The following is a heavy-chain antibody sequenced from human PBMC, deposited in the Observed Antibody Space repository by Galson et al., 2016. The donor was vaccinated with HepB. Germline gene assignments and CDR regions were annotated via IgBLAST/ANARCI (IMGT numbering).Heavy chain of an antibody. CDR2: IYHNERT. D-gene: IGHD6-6*01. V-gene: IGHV4-30-2*01. J-gene: IGHJ6*04. Sequence: TLSLTCAVSGGSISSGGYSWSWIRQPPGKGLEWIGYIYHNERTSYNPSLQSPVTISVDRTKNQFSLKLSSVTAADTAVYYCARARSSSSFLYYYYGMDVWGKGTTVTVSS. CDR3: ARARSSSSFLYYYYGMDV. CDR1: GGSISSGGYS.